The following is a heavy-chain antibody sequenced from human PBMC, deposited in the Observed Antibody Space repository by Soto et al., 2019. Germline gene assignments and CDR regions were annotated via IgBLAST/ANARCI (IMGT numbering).Heavy chain of an antibody. Sequence: EVQLVESGGGLVKPGGSLRLSCAASGFTFSNAWMNWVRQAPGKGLEWVGRIKSKTDGGTTDYAAPVKGRFTISRDDSKNTLYLQMNSLKTEDTAVYYCTTDWSSGLNWFDPWGQGTLVTVSS. J-gene: IGHJ5*02. CDR3: TTDWSSGLNWFDP. V-gene: IGHV3-15*07. CDR1: GFTFSNAW. CDR2: IKSKTDGGTT. D-gene: IGHD3-22*01.